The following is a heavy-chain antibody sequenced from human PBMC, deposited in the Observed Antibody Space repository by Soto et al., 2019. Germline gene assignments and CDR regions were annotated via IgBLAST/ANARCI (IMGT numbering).Heavy chain of an antibody. CDR2: IIPIFGTA. Sequence: SVKVSCKASGGTFSSYAISWVRQAPGQGLEWMGGIIPIFGTANYAQKFQGRVTITADESTSTAYMELSSLRSEDTAVYYCARDPVYYYDSSGYLDYWGQGTLVTVSS. D-gene: IGHD3-22*01. V-gene: IGHV1-69*13. J-gene: IGHJ4*02. CDR1: GGTFSSYA. CDR3: ARDPVYYYDSSGYLDY.